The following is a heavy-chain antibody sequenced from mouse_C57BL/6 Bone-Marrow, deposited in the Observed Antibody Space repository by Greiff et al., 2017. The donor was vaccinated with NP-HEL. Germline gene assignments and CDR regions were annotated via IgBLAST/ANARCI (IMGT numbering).Heavy chain of an antibody. CDR2: IDPSDSET. D-gene: IGHD2-3*01. CDR1: GYTFTSYW. V-gene: IGHV1-52*01. J-gene: IGHJ2*01. CDR3: AIYDGYYYFDY. Sequence: VQLQQSGAELVRPGSSVKLSCKASGYTFTSYWMHWVKQRPIQGLEWIGNIDPSDSETHYNQKFKDKATLTVDKSSSTAYMQLSSLTSEDSAVYYCAIYDGYYYFDYWGQGTTLTVSS.